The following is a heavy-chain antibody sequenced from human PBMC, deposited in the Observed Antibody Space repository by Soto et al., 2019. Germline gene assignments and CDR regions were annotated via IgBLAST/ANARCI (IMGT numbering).Heavy chain of an antibody. CDR2: INPNSGGT. V-gene: IGHV1-2*04. Sequence: ASVKVSCKASGYTFTGYYMHWVRQAPGQGLEWMGWINPNSGGTNYAQKFQGWVTMTRDTSISTAYMELSRLRSDDTAVYYCARVQAVAADFDDAFDIWGQGTMVTVSS. CDR3: ARVQAVAADFDDAFDI. CDR1: GYTFTGYY. D-gene: IGHD6-19*01. J-gene: IGHJ3*02.